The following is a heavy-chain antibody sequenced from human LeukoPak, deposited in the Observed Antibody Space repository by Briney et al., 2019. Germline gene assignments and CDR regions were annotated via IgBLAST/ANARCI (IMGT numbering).Heavy chain of an antibody. V-gene: IGHV3-23*01. CDR2: ISGSGGST. D-gene: IGHD6-6*01. CDR3: AKGKYNRDAFDI. Sequence: PGGSLRLSCAASGFTFSSYAMSRVRQAPGKGLEWVSGISGSGGSTYYADSVKGRFTISRDNSKNTLYLQMNSLRAEDTAVFYCAKGKYNRDAFDIWGLGTMVTVSS. CDR1: GFTFSSYA. J-gene: IGHJ3*02.